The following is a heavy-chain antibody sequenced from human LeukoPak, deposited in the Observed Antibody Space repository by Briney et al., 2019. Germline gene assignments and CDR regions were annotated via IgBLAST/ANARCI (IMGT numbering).Heavy chain of an antibody. CDR3: AKAPRGRDYFDY. Sequence: PGGSLRLSCAASGFPFDDYAMHWVRQAPGKGLEWVSGISWNSGSIGYADSVKGGFTISRDNAKNSLYLQMNSLRAEDTALYYCAKAPRGRDYFDYWGQGTLVTVSS. V-gene: IGHV3-9*01. D-gene: IGHD3-10*01. J-gene: IGHJ4*02. CDR2: ISWNSGSI. CDR1: GFPFDDYA.